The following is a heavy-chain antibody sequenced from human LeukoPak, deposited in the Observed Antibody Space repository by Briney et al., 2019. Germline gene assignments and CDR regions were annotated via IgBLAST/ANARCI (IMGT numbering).Heavy chain of an antibody. Sequence: RGGSLTLSSAASGITASSTYMSWVRQTPGNRLERASVTYSGGSTYYADSEKGRFTISRDNSKNTLYLQMSSLRAEDTAVYYCARDGRVVGAGETFDYWGQGTLVTVSS. CDR2: TYSGGST. J-gene: IGHJ4*02. D-gene: IGHD1-26*01. V-gene: IGHV3-66*01. CDR1: GITASSTY. CDR3: ARDGRVVGAGETFDY.